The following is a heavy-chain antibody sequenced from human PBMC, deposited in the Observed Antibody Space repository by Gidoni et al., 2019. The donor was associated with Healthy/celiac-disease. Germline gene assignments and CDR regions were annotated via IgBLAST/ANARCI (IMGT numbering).Heavy chain of an antibody. CDR1: GGTFSSDT. D-gene: IGHD3-16*01. J-gene: IGHJ4*02. CDR3: ARDSASYYDYVWNY. Sequence: QVQLVQSGAEVKKPGSSVKVSCKASGGTFSSDTISWVRQAPGQGLEWMGRIIPILGIANYAQKFQGRVTITADKSTSTAYMELSSLRSEDTAVYYCARDSASYYDYVWNYWGQGTLVTVSS. CDR2: IIPILGIA. V-gene: IGHV1-69*08.